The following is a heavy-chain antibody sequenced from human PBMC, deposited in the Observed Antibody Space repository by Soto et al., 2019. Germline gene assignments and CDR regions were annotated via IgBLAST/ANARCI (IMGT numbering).Heavy chain of an antibody. Sequence: FSVVSVTTKKKCVSWIRQPPGKALDWLALIDWDDDKYYSTSLKTRLTISKDTSKNQVVLTMTNMDPVDTATYYCARMGKKSGYGEEYYYYGMGVSGQGTT. CDR1: VVSVTTKKKC. J-gene: IGHJ6*01. V-gene: IGHV2-70*01. CDR3: ARMGKKSGYGEEYYYYGMGV. CDR2: IDWDDDK. D-gene: IGHD3-3*01.